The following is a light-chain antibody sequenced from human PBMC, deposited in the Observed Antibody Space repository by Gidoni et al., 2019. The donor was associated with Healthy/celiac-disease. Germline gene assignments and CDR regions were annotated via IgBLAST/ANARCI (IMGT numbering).Light chain of an antibody. CDR1: QSISSY. J-gene: IGKJ4*01. Sequence: DIQMTQSPSSLSASVGDRVTITCRASQSISSYVNWYQQKPGKAPKLLIDAASSLQSGVPSRFSGSGSGTDFTLTISSLQPESFATYYCQHSYSTPLTFGGGTKVEIK. V-gene: IGKV1-39*01. CDR3: QHSYSTPLT. CDR2: AAS.